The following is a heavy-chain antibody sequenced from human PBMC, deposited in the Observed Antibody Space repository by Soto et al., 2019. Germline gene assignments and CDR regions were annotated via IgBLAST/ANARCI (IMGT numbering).Heavy chain of an antibody. V-gene: IGHV3-23*01. D-gene: IGHD6-6*01. Sequence: EVQLLESGGGLVQPGGSLRLSCAASGFTFSSYAMSWVRQAPGKGLEWVSAISGSGGSTYYADSVKGRFTISRDNSKNTLYLQMNSLRAEDTAVYYYAKVYRFPNSSSSFLDAFDIWGQGTMVTVSS. CDR1: GFTFSSYA. CDR2: ISGSGGST. J-gene: IGHJ3*02. CDR3: AKVYRFPNSSSSFLDAFDI.